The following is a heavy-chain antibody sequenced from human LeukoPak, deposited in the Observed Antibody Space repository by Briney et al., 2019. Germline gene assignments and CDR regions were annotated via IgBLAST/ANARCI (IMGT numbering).Heavy chain of an antibody. CDR3: ARGGLVGAIYFDY. CDR1: GGSISSHY. D-gene: IGHD1-26*01. J-gene: IGHJ4*02. V-gene: IGHV4-59*11. Sequence: SETLSLTCTVSGGSISSHYWSWIRQPPGKGLEWIGYIYYSGSTNYNPSLKSRVTISVDTSKNQFSLKLSSVTAADTAVYYCARGGLVGAIYFDYWGQGTLVTVSS. CDR2: IYYSGST.